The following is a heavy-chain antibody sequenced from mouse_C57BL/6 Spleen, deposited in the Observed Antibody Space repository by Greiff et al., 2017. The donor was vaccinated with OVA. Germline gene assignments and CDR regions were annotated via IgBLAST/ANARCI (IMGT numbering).Heavy chain of an antibody. D-gene: IGHD2-2*01. Sequence: VQLQQPGAELVMPGASVKLSCKASGYTFTSYWMHWVKQRPGQGLEWIGEIDPSDSYTNYNHKFKGKSTLTVDKSSSTAYMQLSSLTSEDSAVYYCARRGYGYDVGYFDYWGQGTTLTVSS. CDR2: IDPSDSYT. CDR3: ARRGYGYDVGYFDY. J-gene: IGHJ2*01. CDR1: GYTFTSYW. V-gene: IGHV1-69*01.